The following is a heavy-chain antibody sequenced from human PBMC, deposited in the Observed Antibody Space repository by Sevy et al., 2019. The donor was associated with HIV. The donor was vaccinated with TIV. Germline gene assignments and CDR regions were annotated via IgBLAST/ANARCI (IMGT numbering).Heavy chain of an antibody. D-gene: IGHD2-21*01. CDR2: IQYDGSNK. CDR3: VKEGGGEGGDH. V-gene: IGHV3-30*02. Sequence: GGSLRLSCAASGFSYSSYGMHWVRQAPSKELEWVAYIQYDGSNKDYADSVKGRFTISRDNSKNTLDLQMNSLRVEDTAVYYCVKEGGGEGGDHWGQGTLVTVSS. CDR1: GFSYSSYG. J-gene: IGHJ4*02.